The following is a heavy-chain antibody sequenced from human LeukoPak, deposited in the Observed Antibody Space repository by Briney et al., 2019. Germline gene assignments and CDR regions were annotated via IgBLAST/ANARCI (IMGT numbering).Heavy chain of an antibody. D-gene: IGHD3-22*01. CDR1: GFTFSTSA. V-gene: IGHV3-23*01. CDR3: AKDALYYYDSSGYCYFDY. Sequence: GGSLRLSCVVSGFTFSTSAMSWVRQAPGKGLEWVSGISESGGSTYYADSVKGRFTISRDNSKNTLYLQMNSLRAEDAAVYYCAKDALYYYDSSGYCYFDYWGQGTLVTVSS. CDR2: ISESGGST. J-gene: IGHJ4*02.